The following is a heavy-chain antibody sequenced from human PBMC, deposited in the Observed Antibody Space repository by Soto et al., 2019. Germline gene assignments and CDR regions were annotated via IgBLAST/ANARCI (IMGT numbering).Heavy chain of an antibody. D-gene: IGHD3-3*01. V-gene: IGHV3-23*01. Sequence: GGSLRLSCAASGFTFSSYAMSWVRQAPGKGLEWVSAISGSGGSTYYADSVKGRFTISRDNSKNTLYLQMNSLRAEDTAVYYCAKEERFLEWLLAGDYYYGMDVRGQGTTVTVSS. CDR1: GFTFSSYA. CDR3: AKEERFLEWLLAGDYYYGMDV. J-gene: IGHJ6*02. CDR2: ISGSGGST.